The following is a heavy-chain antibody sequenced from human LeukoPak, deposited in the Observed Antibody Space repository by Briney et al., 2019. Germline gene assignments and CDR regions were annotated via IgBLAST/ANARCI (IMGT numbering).Heavy chain of an antibody. CDR2: ISGSGGST. D-gene: IGHD3-3*01. Sequence: GGSLRLSCAASGFTFSSYAMSWVRQAPGKGLEWVSAISGSGGSTYYADSVKGRFTISRGNSKNTLYLQMNSLRAEDTAVYYCAKGSVGRFLEWLLLVWGQGTLVTVSS. J-gene: IGHJ1*01. V-gene: IGHV3-23*01. CDR3: AKGSVGRFLEWLLLV. CDR1: GFTFSSYA.